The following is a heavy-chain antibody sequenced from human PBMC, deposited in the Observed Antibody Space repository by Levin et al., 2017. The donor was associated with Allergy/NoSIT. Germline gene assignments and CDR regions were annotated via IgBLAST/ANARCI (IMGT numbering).Heavy chain of an antibody. CDR3: AREEVCCSSTSHSVDGMDV. Sequence: GGSLRLSCAASGFTFSSYEMNWVRQAPGKGLEWVSYISSSGSTIYYADSVKGRFTISRDNAKNSLYLQMNSLRAEDTAVYYCAREEVCCSSTSHSVDGMDVWGQGTTVTVSS. CDR1: GFTFSSYE. CDR2: ISSSGSTI. D-gene: IGHD2-2*01. J-gene: IGHJ6*02. V-gene: IGHV3-48*03.